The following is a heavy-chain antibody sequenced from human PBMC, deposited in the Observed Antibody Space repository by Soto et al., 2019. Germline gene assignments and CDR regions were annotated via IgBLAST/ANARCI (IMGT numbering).Heavy chain of an antibody. CDR2: IYPGDSDT. CDR1: GYSFTSYW. Sequence: GESLKISCKGSGYSFTSYWIGWVRQMPGKGLEWMGIIYPGDSDTRYSPSFQGQVTISADKSISTAYLQWSSLKASDTAMYYCARHAPYYDILTGYSPDYYYMDVWGKGTTVTV. V-gene: IGHV5-51*01. CDR3: ARHAPYYDILTGYSPDYYYMDV. D-gene: IGHD3-9*01. J-gene: IGHJ6*03.